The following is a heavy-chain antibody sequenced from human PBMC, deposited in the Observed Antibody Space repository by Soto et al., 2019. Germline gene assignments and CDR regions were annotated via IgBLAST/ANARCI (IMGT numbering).Heavy chain of an antibody. CDR3: ARGAPRVGGRIGVHGFDA. CDR1: STSVTSAHKSVTNTTFY. J-gene: IGHJ6*02. Sequence: PSDPLSLSCSVSSTSVTSAHKSVTNTTFYWTLIRQPKCKGVPRLGYIDSSENTNYNPSLKSRVIIAMDTSRNQLSLKLSSVTAAETAVYYCARGAPRVGGRIGVHGFDARGQWATGTV. D-gene: IGHD3-10*01. CDR2: IDSSENT. V-gene: IGHV4-61*01.